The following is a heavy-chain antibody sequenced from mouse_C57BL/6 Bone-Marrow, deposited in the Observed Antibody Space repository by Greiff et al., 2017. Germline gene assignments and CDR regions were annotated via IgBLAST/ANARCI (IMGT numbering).Heavy chain of an antibody. CDR1: GYTFTSYG. V-gene: IGHV1-81*01. D-gene: IGHD1-1*01. J-gene: IGHJ2*01. CDR2: IYPTSGNT. CDR3: ARWGTEVVADY. Sequence: VQLQQSGAELARPGASVKLSCKASGYTFTSYGIRWVKQRTGQGLEWIGEIYPTSGNTYYNQKFKGKATLTEDKCSSTAYMELRSLTSEDSAVYFSARWGTEVVADYWGQGTTLTVSS.